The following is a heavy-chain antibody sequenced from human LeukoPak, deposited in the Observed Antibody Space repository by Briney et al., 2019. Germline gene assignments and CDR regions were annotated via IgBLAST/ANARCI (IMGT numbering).Heavy chain of an antibody. V-gene: IGHV3-23*01. CDR3: AKDSPGDYYDSSGYYVWFDP. CDR2: IHPGNRIT. CDR1: GVTFSNSA. J-gene: IGHJ5*02. Sequence: GGSLRLSCAASGVTFSNSAMAWVRQAPGKGLEWVSAIHPGNRITNYADSVKGRFTISRDNSKNTLYLQMNSLRAEDTAVYYCAKDSPGDYYDSSGYYVWFDPWGQGTLVTVSS. D-gene: IGHD3-22*01.